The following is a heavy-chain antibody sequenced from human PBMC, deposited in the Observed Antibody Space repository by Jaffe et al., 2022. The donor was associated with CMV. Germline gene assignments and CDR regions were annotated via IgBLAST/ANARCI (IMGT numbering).Heavy chain of an antibody. V-gene: IGHV3-9*01. CDR3: AKDLEMATLFSAFDI. CDR2: ISWNSGSI. D-gene: IGHD5-12*01. J-gene: IGHJ3*02. CDR1: GFTFDDYA. Sequence: EVQLVESGGGLVQPGRSLRLSCAASGFTFDDYAMHWVRQAPGKGLEWVSGISWNSGSIGYADSVKGRFTISRDNAKNSLYLQMNSLRAEDTALYYCAKDLEMATLFSAFDIWGQGTMVTVSS.